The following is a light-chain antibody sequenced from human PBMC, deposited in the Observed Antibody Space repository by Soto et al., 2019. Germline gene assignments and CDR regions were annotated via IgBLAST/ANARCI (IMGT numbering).Light chain of an antibody. CDR3: AAWDNSLKGVV. Sequence: QSVLTQPPSASGTPGQRVTISCSGGSSNIGSNTVNWYQQFPGTAPKLLIYSNNQRPSGVPDRFTGSKSGTSVSLAISGPQSEHEAYYYCAAWDNSLKGVVFGGGTKVTVL. J-gene: IGLJ2*01. CDR1: SSNIGSNT. V-gene: IGLV1-44*01. CDR2: SNN.